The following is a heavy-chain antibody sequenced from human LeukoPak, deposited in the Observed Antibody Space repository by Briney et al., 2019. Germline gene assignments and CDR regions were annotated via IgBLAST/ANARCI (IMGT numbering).Heavy chain of an antibody. J-gene: IGHJ3*02. Sequence: SQTLSLTCTVSGGSISSGDYYWSWIRQPPGKGLEWIGYIYYSGSTYYNPPLKSRVTISVDTSKNQFSLKLSSVTASDTAVYYCARVIQGVWYYDSSGYYYAFDIWGQGTMVTVSS. D-gene: IGHD3-22*01. CDR1: GGSISSGDYY. V-gene: IGHV4-30-4*08. CDR3: ARVIQGVWYYDSSGYYYAFDI. CDR2: IYYSGST.